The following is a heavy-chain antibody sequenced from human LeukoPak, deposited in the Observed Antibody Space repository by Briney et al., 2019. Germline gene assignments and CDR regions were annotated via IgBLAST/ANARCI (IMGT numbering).Heavy chain of an antibody. V-gene: IGHV4-34*01. CDR3: ARGGYSGYLDY. D-gene: IGHD5-12*01. CDR1: GGSFSGYH. J-gene: IGHJ4*02. CDR2: INFSGRT. Sequence: SETLSLTCAVSGGSFSGYHWSWIRQPPGKGLEWIGEINFSGRTKYNASLKSRVTISVDTSKNQFSLKLSSVTAADTAVYYCARGGYSGYLDYWGQGTLVTISS.